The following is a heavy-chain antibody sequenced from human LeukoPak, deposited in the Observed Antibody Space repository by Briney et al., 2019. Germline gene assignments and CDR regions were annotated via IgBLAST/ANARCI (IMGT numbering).Heavy chain of an antibody. CDR2: ISGSGGST. D-gene: IGHD2-15*01. V-gene: IGHV3-23*01. J-gene: IGHJ2*01. CDR1: GFTFSSYA. CDR3: AKAYCSGGSCYNWYFDL. Sequence: GGSLRLSCAASGFTFSSYAMSWVRQAPGKGLEWVSGISGSGGSTYYADSVKGRFTISGDNSKNTLYLQMNSLRAEDTAVYYCAKAYCSGGSCYNWYFDLWGRGTLVTVSS.